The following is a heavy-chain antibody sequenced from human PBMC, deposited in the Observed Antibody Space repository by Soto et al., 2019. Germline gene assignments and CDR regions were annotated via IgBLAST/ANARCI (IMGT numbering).Heavy chain of an antibody. D-gene: IGHD3-9*01. J-gene: IGHJ4*02. Sequence: GGSLRLSCTASGFTFTSYGMGWVRQAPGKGLQWVSTIRGDGGQTHYTDSVKGRFSISRDNSKNTVYLQMDSLRAEDTAMYFCARDVGLDSDDFFAYWGQGTQVTVS. CDR2: IRGDGGQT. CDR3: ARDVGLDSDDFFAY. CDR1: GFTFTSYG. V-gene: IGHV3-23*01.